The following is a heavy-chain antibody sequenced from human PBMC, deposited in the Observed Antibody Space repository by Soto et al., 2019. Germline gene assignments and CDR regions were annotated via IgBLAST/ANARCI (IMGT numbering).Heavy chain of an antibody. CDR3: ARGYCSSTSCYIGYYYYGMDV. V-gene: IGHV1-18*04. CDR1: GYTFTSYG. Sequence: ASVKVSCKASGYTFTSYGISWVRQVHGQGLEWMGWISAYNGHTNYAQKLQGRLTLTTSTSTSTAYMELWSLSSEHTAVYYCARGYCSSTSCYIGYYYYGMDVWGQGTTVTVSS. J-gene: IGHJ6*02. D-gene: IGHD2-2*02. CDR2: ISAYNGHT.